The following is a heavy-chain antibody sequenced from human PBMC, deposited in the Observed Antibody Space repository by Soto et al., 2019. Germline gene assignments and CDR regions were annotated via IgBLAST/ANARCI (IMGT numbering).Heavy chain of an antibody. CDR2: ISSSSSTI. D-gene: IGHD6-19*01. J-gene: IGHJ3*02. CDR3: ATDHDSSGWYDAFDI. Sequence: EVQLVESGGGLVQPGGSLRLSCAASGFTFSSYSMNWVRQAPGKGLEWVSYISSSSSTIYYADSVKGRFTISRDNAKNSLYLQMNSLRDEDTAVYYCATDHDSSGWYDAFDIWGQGSMVTVSS. V-gene: IGHV3-48*02. CDR1: GFTFSSYS.